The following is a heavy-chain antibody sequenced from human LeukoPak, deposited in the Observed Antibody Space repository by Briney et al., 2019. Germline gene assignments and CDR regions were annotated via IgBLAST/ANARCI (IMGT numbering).Heavy chain of an antibody. D-gene: IGHD6-19*01. CDR1: GFTFSSYG. CDR3: AKGPKQLLVRRSVWAYMDG. V-gene: IGHV3-30*02. CDR2: IRYDGSNK. J-gene: IGHJ6*03. Sequence: GGSLRLTCAASGFTFSSYGMHWVRQAPGKGLEGVAFIRYDGSNKYYADSVKCRFTISRDNSKNTLYLQMNSLRTEDTAVYYCAKGPKQLLVRRSVWAYMDGWGKGTTVTISS.